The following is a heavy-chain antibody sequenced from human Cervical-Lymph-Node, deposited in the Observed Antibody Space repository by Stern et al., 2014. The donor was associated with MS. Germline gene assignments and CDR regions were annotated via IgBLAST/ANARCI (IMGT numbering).Heavy chain of an antibody. V-gene: IGHV1-69*01. CDR2: ILPMFGKP. CDR1: GGTFSTNA. J-gene: IGHJ6*02. Sequence: VQLVESGAEVKKPGSSVTVSCKTSGGTFSTNALSWVRQAPGQGLEWVGGILPMFGKPLYAPDFQGRVTITADESTSTAYMEVTSLRYDDTAVYFCARNRLRFGGPSSRRGSGMDVWGQGTRVTVSS. CDR3: ARNRLRFGGPSSRRGSGMDV. D-gene: IGHD3-3*01.